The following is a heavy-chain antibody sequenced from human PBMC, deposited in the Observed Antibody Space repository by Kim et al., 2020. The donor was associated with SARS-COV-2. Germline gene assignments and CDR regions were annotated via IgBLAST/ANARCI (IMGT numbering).Heavy chain of an antibody. CDR2: IYYSGST. D-gene: IGHD6-13*01. CDR3: ARGGYSSSWRTKHFDY. V-gene: IGHV4-59*13. CDR1: GGSISSYY. J-gene: IGHJ4*02. Sequence: SETLSLTCTVSGGSISSYYWSWIRQPPGKGLEWIGYIYYSGSTNYNPSLKSRVTISVDTSKNQFSLKLSSVTAADTAVYYCARGGYSSSWRTKHFDYWGQGTLVTVSS.